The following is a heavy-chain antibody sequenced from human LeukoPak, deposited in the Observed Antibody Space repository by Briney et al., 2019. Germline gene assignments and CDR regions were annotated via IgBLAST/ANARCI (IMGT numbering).Heavy chain of an antibody. V-gene: IGHV3-21*01. D-gene: IGHD2-15*01. J-gene: IGHJ4*02. Sequence: GGSLRLSCAASGFTFGTFAMSWVRKAPGKGLEWVSSISSSSSYIYYADSVKGRFTISRDNAKNSLYLQMNSLRAEDTAVYYCARSEAYCSGGRCYSGPFDYWGQGALVTVSS. CDR1: GFTFGTFA. CDR3: ARSEAYCSGGRCYSGPFDY. CDR2: ISSSSSYI.